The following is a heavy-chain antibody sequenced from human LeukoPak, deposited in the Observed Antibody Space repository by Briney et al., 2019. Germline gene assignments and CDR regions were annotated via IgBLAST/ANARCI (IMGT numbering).Heavy chain of an antibody. Sequence: GGSLRLSCSASGFAFSSYWMSWVRQAPGKGLEWVSAISGSGGSTYYADSVRGRFTISRDNSKNTLYLQMNSLRAEDTAVYYCAKPRLRGVISSFDYWGQGTLVTVSS. V-gene: IGHV3-23*01. CDR1: GFAFSSYW. CDR3: AKPRLRGVISSFDY. J-gene: IGHJ4*02. CDR2: ISGSGGST. D-gene: IGHD3-10*01.